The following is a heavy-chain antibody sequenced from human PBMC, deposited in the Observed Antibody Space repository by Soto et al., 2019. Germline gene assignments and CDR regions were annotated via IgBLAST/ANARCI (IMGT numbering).Heavy chain of an antibody. J-gene: IGHJ6*02. CDR2: ISWDGGST. V-gene: IGHV3-43*01. CDR3: AKDISCSGGSCYSLRYYYGMDV. Sequence: GGSLRLSCAASGFTFDDYTMHWVRQAPGKGLEWVSLISWDGGSTYYADSVKGRFTISRDNSKNSLYLQMNSLRTEDTALYYCAKDISCSGGSCYSLRYYYGMDVWGQGTTVTVAS. D-gene: IGHD2-15*01. CDR1: GFTFDDYT.